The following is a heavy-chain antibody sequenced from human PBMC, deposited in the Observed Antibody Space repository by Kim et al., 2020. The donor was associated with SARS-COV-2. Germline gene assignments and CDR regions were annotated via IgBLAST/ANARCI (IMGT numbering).Heavy chain of an antibody. CDR3: ATDLVAVADDAFDI. D-gene: IGHD6-19*01. Sequence: AQKFQGRVTMTEDTSTATAYMELGSLRSEDTAVYYCATDLVAVADDAFDIWGKGTMVTVSS. J-gene: IGHJ3*02. V-gene: IGHV1-24*01.